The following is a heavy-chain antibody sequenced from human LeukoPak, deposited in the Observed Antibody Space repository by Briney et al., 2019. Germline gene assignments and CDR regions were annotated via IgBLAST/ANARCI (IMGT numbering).Heavy chain of an antibody. V-gene: IGHV4-4*07. CDR1: GGSISTFY. CDR2: IYADGSA. J-gene: IGHJ4*02. CDR3: ARDSFRTGYFDY. Sequence: PSETLSLTCTVSGGSISTFYWNWIRQPAGKGLEWIRRIYADGSANYNSSLKSRVTMSVDTSKNHFSLNLSSVTAADSAVYYCARDSFRTGYFDYWGQGTLVTVSS. D-gene: IGHD1/OR15-1a*01.